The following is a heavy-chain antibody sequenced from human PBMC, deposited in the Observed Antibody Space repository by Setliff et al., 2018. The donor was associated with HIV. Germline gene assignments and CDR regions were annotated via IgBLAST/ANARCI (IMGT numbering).Heavy chain of an antibody. Sequence: SETLSLTCAVYGGSFSGYYWSWIRQPPGKGLEWIGEINQRGSTNYNPSLQSRVTISVDTSMDTFSLKLNSVTAADTAVYYCAAASSWDPLLDSWGQGTLVTDS. J-gene: IGHJ4*02. CDR1: GGSFSGYY. D-gene: IGHD6-13*01. CDR3: AAASSWDPLLDS. V-gene: IGHV4-34*01. CDR2: INQRGST.